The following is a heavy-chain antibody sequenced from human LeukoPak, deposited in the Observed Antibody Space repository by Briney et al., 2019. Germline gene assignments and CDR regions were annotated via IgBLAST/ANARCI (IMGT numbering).Heavy chain of an antibody. CDR2: ISRYTGDT. CDR1: GYTFINYG. J-gene: IGHJ3*01. CDR3: ARVSVTLFGAVIILNAFDV. Sequence: ASVKVSCKASGYTFINYGISWVRQAPGQGLEWMGWISRYTGDTNYALQLQGRVTMTTDTSTSTAYMELRSLRSDDTAVYYCARVSVTLFGAVIILNAFDVWGQGTMVTVSS. D-gene: IGHD3-3*01. V-gene: IGHV1-18*01.